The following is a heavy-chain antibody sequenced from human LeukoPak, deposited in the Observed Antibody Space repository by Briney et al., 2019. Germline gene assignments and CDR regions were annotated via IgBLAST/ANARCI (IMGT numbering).Heavy chain of an antibody. J-gene: IGHJ4*02. D-gene: IGHD2-8*01. CDR3: ARDRDNGSFDY. CDR1: GGSISSYY. CDR2: IYYSGST. Sequence: SETLSLTCTVSGGSISSYYWSWIRQPPGKGLEWIGHIYYSGSTNYNPSLKSRVTISVDTSKNQFSLKLSSVTAADTAVYYCARDRDNGSFDYWGQGTLVTVSS. V-gene: IGHV4-59*01.